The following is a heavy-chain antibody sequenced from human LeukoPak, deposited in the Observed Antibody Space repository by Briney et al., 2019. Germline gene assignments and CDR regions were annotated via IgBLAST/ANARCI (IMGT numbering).Heavy chain of an antibody. CDR3: AKAGYSRETYYFDY. CDR2: ISGSGGST. V-gene: IGHV3-23*01. D-gene: IGHD6-13*01. J-gene: IGHJ4*02. Sequence: GGSLRLSCAASGFTFSSYGMSWVRQAPGKGLEWVSAISGSGGSTYYADSVKGRFTISRDNSKNTLYLQMNSLRAEDTAVYYCAKAGYSRETYYFDYWGQGTLVTVSS. CDR1: GFTFSSYG.